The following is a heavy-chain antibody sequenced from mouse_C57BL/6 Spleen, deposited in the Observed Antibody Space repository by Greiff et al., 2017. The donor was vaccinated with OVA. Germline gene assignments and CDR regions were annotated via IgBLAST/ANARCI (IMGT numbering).Heavy chain of an antibody. Sequence: EVKLMESGPGLVKPSQSLSLTCSVTGYSITSGYYWNWIRQFPGNKLEWMGYISYDGSNNYNPSLKNRISITRDTSKNQFFLKLNSVTTEDTATYYCAREVTGPWFAYWGQGTLVTVSA. CDR2: ISYDGSN. D-gene: IGHD2-1*01. CDR3: AREVTGPWFAY. CDR1: GYSITSGYY. J-gene: IGHJ3*01. V-gene: IGHV3-6*01.